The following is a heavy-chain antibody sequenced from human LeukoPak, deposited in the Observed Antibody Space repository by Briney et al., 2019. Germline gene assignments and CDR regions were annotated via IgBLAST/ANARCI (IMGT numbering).Heavy chain of an antibody. CDR3: ARGGHYYDSSDYYYEGDAFDI. D-gene: IGHD3-22*01. CDR2: INPSGTST. CDR1: GDTFTSYY. J-gene: IGHJ3*02. V-gene: IGHV1-46*01. Sequence: GASVKVSCKASGDTFTSYYMHWVRQAPGQGLECMGIINPSGTSTSYAQKFQGRVTMTRDMSTSTVYMELSSLRSEDTAVYYCARGGHYYDSSDYYYEGDAFDIWGQGTMVTVSS.